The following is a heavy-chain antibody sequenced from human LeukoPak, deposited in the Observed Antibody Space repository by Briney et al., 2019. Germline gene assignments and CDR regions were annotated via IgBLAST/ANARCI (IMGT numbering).Heavy chain of an antibody. Sequence: GGSLRLSCAASGFTFSSYWMSWVRQAPGKGLEWVANIKQDGSEKYYVDSVKGRFTISRDNAKNSLYLQMNSLRAEDTAVYYCARGDYDFWSGKGSNHCFDYWGQGTLVTVSS. D-gene: IGHD3-3*01. J-gene: IGHJ4*02. V-gene: IGHV3-7*01. CDR1: GFTFSSYW. CDR2: IKQDGSEK. CDR3: ARGDYDFWSGKGSNHCFDY.